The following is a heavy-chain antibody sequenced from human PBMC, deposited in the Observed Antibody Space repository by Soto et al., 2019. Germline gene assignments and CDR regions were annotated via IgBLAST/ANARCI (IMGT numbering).Heavy chain of an antibody. CDR2: IYYSGST. CDR3: AREVDTAMVTYYYGMDV. D-gene: IGHD5-18*01. J-gene: IGHJ6*02. Sequence: SETLSLTCTVSGGSVSSGSYYWSWIRQPPGKGLEWHGYIYYSGSTNYNPSLKSRVTVSVDTSKNQFSLKLSSVTAAATAVYYCAREVDTAMVTYYYGMDVVGQGTTVTVSS. V-gene: IGHV4-61*01. CDR1: GGSVSSGSYY.